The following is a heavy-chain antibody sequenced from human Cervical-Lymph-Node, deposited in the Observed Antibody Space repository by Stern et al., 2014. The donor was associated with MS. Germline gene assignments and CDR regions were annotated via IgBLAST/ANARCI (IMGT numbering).Heavy chain of an antibody. V-gene: IGHV1-2*06. J-gene: IGHJ6*02. Sequence: QVQLVQSGAEMKKPGASVKVSCKTSGYTFTGYYIHWVRQAPGQGLEWMGRINPKSGDTKFEEQFQGRVTITRDTSTSTAYMELTRLTSDDTAVFYCARARIYGDYYYYGMDVWGQGTTVTVSS. CDR2: INPKSGDT. CDR3: ARARIYGDYYYYGMDV. D-gene: IGHD2-21*01. CDR1: GYTFTGYY.